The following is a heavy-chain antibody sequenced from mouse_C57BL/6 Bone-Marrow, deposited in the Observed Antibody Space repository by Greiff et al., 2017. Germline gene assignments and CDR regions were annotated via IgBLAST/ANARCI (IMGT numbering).Heavy chain of an antibody. Sequence: QVQLQQPGAELVKPGASVKLSCTASGYTFTSYWMHWVKQWPGQGLEWIGMIHPKSGSTNYNEKFKNKATLTVDKSSSTAYMQLSSLTSEDSAVYYCARGYYGTYYYAMDYWDQGTSVTVSS. D-gene: IGHD1-1*01. J-gene: IGHJ4*01. V-gene: IGHV1-64*01. CDR1: GYTFTSYW. CDR3: ARGYYGTYYYAMDY. CDR2: IHPKSGST.